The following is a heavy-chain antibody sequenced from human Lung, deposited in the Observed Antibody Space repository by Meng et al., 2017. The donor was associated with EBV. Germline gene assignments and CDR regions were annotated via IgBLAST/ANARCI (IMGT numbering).Heavy chain of an antibody. CDR3: ARGKLSGYRYFDY. V-gene: IGHV4-4*02. D-gene: IGHD3-3*01. J-gene: IGHJ4*02. Sequence: GQRQESAPGLVNAAVTLSLPCAVSGGSISSSNAWSWVRQPPGKGLEWIGEIYHSGSTNYNPSLKSRVTISVDKSKNQFSLKLSSVTAADTAVYYCARGKLSGYRYFDYWGQGTLVTVSS. CDR1: GGSISSSNA. CDR2: IYHSGST.